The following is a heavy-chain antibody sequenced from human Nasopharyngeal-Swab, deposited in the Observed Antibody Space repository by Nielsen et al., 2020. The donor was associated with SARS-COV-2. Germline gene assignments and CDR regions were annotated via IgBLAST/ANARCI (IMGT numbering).Heavy chain of an antibody. Sequence: SLKISCAASGFTFDDYAMHWVRQAPGKGPEWVSGISWNSGSIGYADSVKGRFTISRDNAKNSLYLQMNSLRAEDTALYYCAKGRGLAVAGPFDYWGQGTLVTVSS. D-gene: IGHD6-19*01. V-gene: IGHV3-9*01. J-gene: IGHJ4*02. CDR1: GFTFDDYA. CDR2: ISWNSGSI. CDR3: AKGRGLAVAGPFDY.